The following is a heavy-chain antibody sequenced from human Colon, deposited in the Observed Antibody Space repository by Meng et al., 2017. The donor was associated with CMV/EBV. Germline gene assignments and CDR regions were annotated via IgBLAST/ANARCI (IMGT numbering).Heavy chain of an antibody. V-gene: IGHV3-30*03. D-gene: IGHD6-13*01. CDR2: ISNDATIK. CDR1: GFIFSDYG. Sequence: GGSLRLSCAASGFIFSDYGFHWVRQAPGKGLEWVALISNDATIKYFADSVKGRFTISRDNSNNTVFLHMSSLRPGDTAVYYCTRTSVASPGVYWGQGTLVTVSS. CDR3: TRTSVASPGVY. J-gene: IGHJ4*02.